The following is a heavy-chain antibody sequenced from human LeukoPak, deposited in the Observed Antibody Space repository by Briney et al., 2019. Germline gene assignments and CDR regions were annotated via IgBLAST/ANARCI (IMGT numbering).Heavy chain of an antibody. Sequence: SETLSLPCTVSGVSISNAGYLWSWIRQPPGKGLEYIGYIYDSEGTYYNPSLKSRVTVSVDRSKNQFSLKVYSVSAADTAVYYCASGIAYYQPSKNAFDFWGQGTMVIVSS. CDR2: IYDSEGT. CDR3: ASGIAYYQPSKNAFDF. V-gene: IGHV4-30-2*01. J-gene: IGHJ3*01. CDR1: GVSISNAGYL. D-gene: IGHD2-2*01.